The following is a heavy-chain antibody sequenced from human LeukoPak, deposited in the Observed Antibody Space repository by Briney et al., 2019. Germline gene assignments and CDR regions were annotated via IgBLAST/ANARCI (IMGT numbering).Heavy chain of an antibody. CDR3: AKDNDSTLGGVDY. V-gene: IGHV3-9*01. CDR2: ISWNSGSI. D-gene: IGHD3-22*01. J-gene: IGHJ4*02. Sequence: GRSLRLSCAASGFTFDDYAMHWVRQAPGKGLEWVSGISWNSGSIGYADSVKGRFTISRDNAKNSLYLQMNSLRAEDTALYYCAKDNDSTLGGVDYWGQGTLVTVSS. CDR1: GFTFDDYA.